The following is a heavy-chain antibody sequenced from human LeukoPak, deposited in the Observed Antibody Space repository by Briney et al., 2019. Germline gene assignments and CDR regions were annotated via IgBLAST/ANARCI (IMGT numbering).Heavy chain of an antibody. CDR2: ISGSGGST. CDR1: GFTFSSYA. D-gene: IGHD1-7*01. CDR3: AKDRTRITGTTSPGNWFDP. V-gene: IGHV3-23*01. J-gene: IGHJ5*02. Sequence: GESLRLSCAASGFTFSSYAMSWVRQAPGKGLEWVSAISGSGGSTYYADSVKGRFTISRDNSKNTLYLQMNSLRAEDTAVYYCAKDRTRITGTTSPGNWFDPWGQGTLVTVSS.